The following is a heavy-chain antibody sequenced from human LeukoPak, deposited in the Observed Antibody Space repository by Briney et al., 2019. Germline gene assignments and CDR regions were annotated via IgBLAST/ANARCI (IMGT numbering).Heavy chain of an antibody. CDR2: IKSKTDGGTT. J-gene: IGHJ4*02. Sequence: GGSLRLSCAASGFTFSNAWMSWVRQAPGKGLEWVGRIKSKTDGGTTDYAAPVKGRFTISRDDSKNTLYLQMNSLKTEDTAVYYCTTVLLDYAFWSGYSNYFDYWGRGTLVTVSS. D-gene: IGHD3-3*01. CDR3: TTVLLDYAFWSGYSNYFDY. V-gene: IGHV3-15*01. CDR1: GFTFSNAW.